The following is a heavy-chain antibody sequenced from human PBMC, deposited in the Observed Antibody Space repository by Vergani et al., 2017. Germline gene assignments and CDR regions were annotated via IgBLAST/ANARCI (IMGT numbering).Heavy chain of an antibody. J-gene: IGHJ4*02. CDR1: GGSLSGYY. Sequence: QVQLQESGPGLVRPSETLSLTCTVSGGSLSGYYWNWIRQTPGEGLEWIGEVEDSGYFNYNPSLKTRVSMSSDTSNNQFSLMLSAVTVADTAVYYCARSIVSRNPPDYFDNWGQGTLVTVSS. CDR2: VEDSGYF. D-gene: IGHD1-14*01. V-gene: IGHV4-59*01. CDR3: ARSIVSRNPPDYFDN.